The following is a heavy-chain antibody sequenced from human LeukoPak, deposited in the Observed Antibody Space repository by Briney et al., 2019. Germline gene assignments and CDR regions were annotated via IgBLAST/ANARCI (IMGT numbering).Heavy chain of an antibody. D-gene: IGHD3-3*01. J-gene: IGHJ3*02. CDR1: EFSVSSTY. CDR3: ARDRRSGLGHAFDI. V-gene: IGHV3-53*01. CDR2: IYPGGSA. Sequence: GGSLRLSCAASEFSVSSTYITWLRQAPGKGLEWVSVIYPGGSALYADSVQGRFTISRDISQNIVYLQINNLRAEDTAVYYCARDRRSGLGHAFDIWGQGTMVTVSS.